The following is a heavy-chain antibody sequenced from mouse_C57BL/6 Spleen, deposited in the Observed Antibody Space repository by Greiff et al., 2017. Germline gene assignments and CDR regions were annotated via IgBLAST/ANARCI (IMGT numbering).Heavy chain of an antibody. V-gene: IGHV5-6*02. J-gene: IGHJ2*01. CDR1: GFTFSSYG. CDR3: ARLTTVVATYYFDY. CDR2: ISSGGSYT. D-gene: IGHD1-1*01. Sequence: EVKLVESGGDLVKPGGSLKLSCAASGFTFSSYGMSWVRQTPDKRLEWVATISSGGSYTYYPDSVKGRFTISRDNAKNTLYLQMSSLKSEDTAMYYCARLTTVVATYYFDYWGQGTTLTVSS.